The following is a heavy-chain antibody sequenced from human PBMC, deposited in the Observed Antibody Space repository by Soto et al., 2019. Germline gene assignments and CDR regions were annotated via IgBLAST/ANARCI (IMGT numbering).Heavy chain of an antibody. Sequence: QITLKQSGPTLVKPTQPLTLTCTFSGFSLSTTAMGVGWIRQPPGKALEWLAFIYWNDDKRYSPSLKSRLNITRDTSKNQVVLTMNNMDPVDTATYYCAHRCKICYSVWGDYRSDCFDYWGEGSLGTVSS. D-gene: IGHD3-16*02. CDR1: GFSLSTTAMG. CDR3: AHRCKICYSVWGDYRSDCFDY. CDR2: IYWNDDK. J-gene: IGHJ4*02. V-gene: IGHV2-5*01.